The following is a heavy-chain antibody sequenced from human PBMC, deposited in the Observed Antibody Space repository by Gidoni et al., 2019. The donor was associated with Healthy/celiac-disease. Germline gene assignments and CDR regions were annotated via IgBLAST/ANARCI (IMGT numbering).Heavy chain of an antibody. CDR2: IRSSGSTI. V-gene: IGHV3-11*01. Sequence: QVQLVESGGGLVKPGGSLRLSCAASGFTFSDSSMSWIRQAPGKGLEWVSYIRSSGSTIYYADSVKGRFTISRDNAKNSLYLQMNSLRAEDTAVYYCARVPGYCSSTSCSLTGGFDYWGQGTLVTVSS. CDR1: GFTFSDSS. D-gene: IGHD2-2*01. CDR3: ARVPGYCSSTSCSLTGGFDY. J-gene: IGHJ4*02.